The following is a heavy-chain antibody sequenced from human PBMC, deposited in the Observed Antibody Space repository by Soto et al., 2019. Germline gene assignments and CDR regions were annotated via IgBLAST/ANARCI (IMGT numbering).Heavy chain of an antibody. CDR1: GGSVSSGSYY. CDR3: ARESIAAAGTSDY. CDR2: IYYSGST. V-gene: IGHV4-61*01. Sequence: SETLSLTCTVSGGSVSSGSYYWSWIRQPPGKGLEWIGYIYYSGSTNYNPSLKSRVTISVDTSKNQFSLKLSSVTAADTAVYYCARESIAAAGTSDYWGQGTLVTVSS. D-gene: IGHD6-13*01. J-gene: IGHJ4*02.